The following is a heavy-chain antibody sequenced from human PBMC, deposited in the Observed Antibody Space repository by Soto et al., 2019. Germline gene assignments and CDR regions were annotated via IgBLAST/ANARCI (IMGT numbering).Heavy chain of an antibody. CDR3: ARDPGSSSWYGRAWFDP. D-gene: IGHD6-13*01. J-gene: IGHJ5*02. CDR2: ISSSSSYI. CDR1: GFTFSSYS. Sequence: EVQLVESGGGLVKPGGSLRLSCAASGFTFSSYSMNWVRQAPGKGLEWVSSISSSSSYIYYADSVKGRFTISRDNAKNTLYLQMNSLRAEDTAVYYCARDPGSSSWYGRAWFDPWGQGTLVTVSS. V-gene: IGHV3-21*01.